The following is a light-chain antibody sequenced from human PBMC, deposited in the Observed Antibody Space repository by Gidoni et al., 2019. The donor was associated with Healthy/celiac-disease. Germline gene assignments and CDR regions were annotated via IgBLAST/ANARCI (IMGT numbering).Light chain of an antibody. CDR1: QSVSSSY. V-gene: IGKV3-20*01. Sequence: EIVLTQSPGILSLSPGERATLSCRASQSVSSSYLAWYQQKPGQAPMLLIYGASSRATGIPDRFSGSGSGTDFTLTISRLEPEDFAVYYCQQYGSSPLTFGGGTQVEIK. CDR3: QQYGSSPLT. J-gene: IGKJ4*01. CDR2: GAS.